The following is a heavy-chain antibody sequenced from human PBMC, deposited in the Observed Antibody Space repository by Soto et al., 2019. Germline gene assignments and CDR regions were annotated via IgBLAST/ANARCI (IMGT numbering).Heavy chain of an antibody. Sequence: GGSLRLSCAASGFSFRDYDMHWVRQRKGKGLEWVSALGAARDPYYVGSVKGRFSVSRDNAQNSLFLQMNNLRVDDTAVYFCARAYLGRLPRRADYYYAMDVWGRGTTVTVPS. CDR3: ARAYLGRLPRRADYYYAMDV. D-gene: IGHD1-26*01. CDR2: LGAARDP. V-gene: IGHV3-13*05. CDR1: GFSFRDYD. J-gene: IGHJ6*02.